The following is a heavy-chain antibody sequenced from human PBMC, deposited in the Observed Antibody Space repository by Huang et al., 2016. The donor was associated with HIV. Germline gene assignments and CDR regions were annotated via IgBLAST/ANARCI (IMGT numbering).Heavy chain of an antibody. CDR1: GYTVSELS. CDR2: LEPEEGET. Sequence: QVQLVESGAELKKPGASVRVSCKVSGYTVSELSLHWVRQAPEKGLEWMGGLEPEEGETIYANRWQGRVTMTEDTATDTAYMELSSLRPEETAVYYCATSTPDVGAGVLRSAFDIWGQGTMVTVSS. D-gene: IGHD2-15*01. CDR3: ATSTPDVGAGVLRSAFDI. V-gene: IGHV1-24*01. J-gene: IGHJ3*02.